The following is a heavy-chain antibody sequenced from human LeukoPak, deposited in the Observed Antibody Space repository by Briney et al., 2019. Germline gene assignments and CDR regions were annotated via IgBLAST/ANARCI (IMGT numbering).Heavy chain of an antibody. CDR2: IYYSGST. D-gene: IGHD2-21*02. Sequence: SETLSLTCTVSGGSISSYYWSWIRQPPGKGLEWIGYIYYSGSTNYNPSLKSRVTISVDTSKNQFSLKLSSVTAADTAVYYCARRSLAHCGGDCYSGGSSFDYWGQGTLVTVSS. J-gene: IGHJ4*02. CDR1: GGSISSYY. CDR3: ARRSLAHCGGDCYSGGSSFDY. V-gene: IGHV4-59*08.